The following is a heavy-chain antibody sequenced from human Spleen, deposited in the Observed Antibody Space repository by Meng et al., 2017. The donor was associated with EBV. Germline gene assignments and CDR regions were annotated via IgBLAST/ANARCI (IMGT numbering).Heavy chain of an antibody. CDR3: ARENPARGNWFDP. D-gene: IGHD3-10*01. CDR2: VYYSGST. CDR1: GGSVSSTSYY. Sequence: QGQLQESGPGLCKPSETLSLTCTVSGGSVSSTSYYWSWIRQPPGKRLEWIGYVYYSGSTNYNPSLKSRVTISVDTSKNQFSLNLYSVTAADTAVYYCARENPARGNWFDPWGQGALVTVSS. V-gene: IGHV4-61*01. J-gene: IGHJ5*02.